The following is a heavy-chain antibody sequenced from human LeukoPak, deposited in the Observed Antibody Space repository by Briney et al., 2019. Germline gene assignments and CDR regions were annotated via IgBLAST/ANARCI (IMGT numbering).Heavy chain of an antibody. CDR2: INWKSDKI. V-gene: IGHV3-9*01. J-gene: IGHJ4*02. CDR1: GYSFDEYA. CDR3: AKDRYRTSSSCPIDY. D-gene: IGHD2-2*01. Sequence: GGSLRLSCVGSGYSFDEYAMHWVRQVPGRGLEWVSGINWKSDKIGYADSVKGRFTISRDNSKNSLYLQMNSLRVEDTALYYCAKDRYRTSSSCPIDYWGQGTMVTVSS.